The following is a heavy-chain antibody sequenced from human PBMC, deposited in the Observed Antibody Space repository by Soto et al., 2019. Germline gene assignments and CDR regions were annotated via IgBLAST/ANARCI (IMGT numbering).Heavy chain of an antibody. V-gene: IGHV3-21*01. CDR2: ISSSSSYI. D-gene: IGHD3-10*01. Sequence: GGSLRLSCAASGFTFSSYSMNWVRQAPGKGLEWVSPISSSSSYIYYADSVKGRFTISRDNAKNSLYLQMNSLRAEDTAVYYCARDPPGYYGSGSPYYYYGMDVWGQGTTVTVSS. J-gene: IGHJ6*02. CDR3: ARDPPGYYGSGSPYYYYGMDV. CDR1: GFTFSSYS.